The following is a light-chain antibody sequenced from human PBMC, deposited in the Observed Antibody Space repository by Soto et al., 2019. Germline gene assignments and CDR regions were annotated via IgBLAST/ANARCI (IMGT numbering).Light chain of an antibody. V-gene: IGLV2-14*01. J-gene: IGLJ2*01. CDR3: SSYTSSSTLDVV. CDR1: SSDVGTHDY. Sequence: QSALTQPASVSGSPGQSITISCTGTSSDVGTHDYVSWYQQHPGKAPKLMIYEVSNRPSGVSNRFSGSKSGNTASLTISGLQAEDEADYYCSSYTSSSTLDVVFGGGTKLTVL. CDR2: EVS.